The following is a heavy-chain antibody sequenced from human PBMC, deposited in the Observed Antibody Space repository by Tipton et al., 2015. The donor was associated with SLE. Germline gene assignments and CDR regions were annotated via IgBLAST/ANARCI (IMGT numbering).Heavy chain of an antibody. CDR3: ASGSYPGYVDY. CDR1: GGSISSSSYY. J-gene: IGHJ4*02. Sequence: TLSLTCTVSGGSISSSSYYWGWIRQPPGKGLEWIGSIYYSGSTYYNPSLKSRVTISVNTSKNQFSLKLSSVTAADTAVYYCASGSYPGYVDYWGQGTLVTVSS. D-gene: IGHD1-26*01. CDR2: IYYSGST. V-gene: IGHV4-39*07.